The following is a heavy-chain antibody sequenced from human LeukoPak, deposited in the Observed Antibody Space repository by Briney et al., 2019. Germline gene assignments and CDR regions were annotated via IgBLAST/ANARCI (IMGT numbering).Heavy chain of an antibody. CDR2: IIPIFGTA. CDR1: GGTFSSYA. V-gene: IGHV1-69*13. Sequence: SVKDFCKASGGTFSSYAISWGRQAPGQGLEWMGGIIPIFGTANYAQKFQGRVTITADESTSTAYMELSSLRSEDTAVYYCARGPKKGYCSSTSCYSNYYYYGMDVWGKGTTVTVSS. J-gene: IGHJ6*04. CDR3: ARGPKKGYCSSTSCYSNYYYYGMDV. D-gene: IGHD2-2*02.